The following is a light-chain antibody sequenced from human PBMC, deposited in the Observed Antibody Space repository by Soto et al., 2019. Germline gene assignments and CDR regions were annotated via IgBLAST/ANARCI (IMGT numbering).Light chain of an antibody. CDR2: EVS. Sequence: QSVLTQPASVSGSPGQSITISCTGTSSDVGSYNLVSWYQQHPGKAPKLMIYEVSKRPSGVSNRFSGSKSGNTASLTISGLQAEDEAEYYCCSYAGSVVFGGGTKVTVL. CDR1: SSDVGSYNL. CDR3: CSYAGSVV. V-gene: IGLV2-23*02. J-gene: IGLJ2*01.